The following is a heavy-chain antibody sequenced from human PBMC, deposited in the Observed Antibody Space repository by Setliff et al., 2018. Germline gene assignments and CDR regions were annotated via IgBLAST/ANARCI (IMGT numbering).Heavy chain of an antibody. Sequence: SETLSLTCAVYDGSFSDYYWSWIRQPPGKGLEWIGEINHYGSTNYNPSLKSRVTISVDTSKKQFSLKLSSVTAADTAVYYCAKFGPLDLTGDWAFDNWGQGTLVTVSS. CDR3: AKFGPLDLTGDWAFDN. CDR2: INHYGST. J-gene: IGHJ4*02. CDR1: DGSFSDYY. D-gene: IGHD7-27*01. V-gene: IGHV4-34*01.